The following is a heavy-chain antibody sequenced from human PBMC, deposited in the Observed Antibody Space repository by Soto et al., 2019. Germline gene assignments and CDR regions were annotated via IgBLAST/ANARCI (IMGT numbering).Heavy chain of an antibody. J-gene: IGHJ4*02. V-gene: IGHV3-66*01. CDR2: IYSGGST. D-gene: IGHD3-10*01. Sequence: EVQLVESGGGLVQPGGSLRLSCAASGFTVSSNYMTWVRQAPVKGLEWVSVIYSGGSTYYADSVKGRFTISRDNSKKTLYLQMNSRRGEDTAVYSCARGGTSGSGGDIDYWGLGTLVTVSS. CDR3: ARGGTSGSGGDIDY. CDR1: GFTVSSNY.